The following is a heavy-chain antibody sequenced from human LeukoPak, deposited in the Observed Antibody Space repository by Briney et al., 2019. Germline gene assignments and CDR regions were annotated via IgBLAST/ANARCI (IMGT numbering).Heavy chain of an antibody. CDR1: GFTFRNYW. V-gene: IGHV3-7*01. CDR3: ARDGGLHTNFDY. D-gene: IGHD2-15*01. J-gene: IGHJ4*02. Sequence: GGSLRLSCAASGFTFRNYWMGWVRQAPGKGLEWVPNTKPDGSAEYYADSVRGRFTASRDNANNLLYLQMNRLRAEDTAVYHCARDGGLHTNFDYWGQGTLLTVSS. CDR2: TKPDGSAE.